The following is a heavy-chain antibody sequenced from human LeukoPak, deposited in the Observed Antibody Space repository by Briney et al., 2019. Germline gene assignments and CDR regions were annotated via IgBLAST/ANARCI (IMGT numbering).Heavy chain of an antibody. V-gene: IGHV3-13*01. CDR2: IGTAGDT. Sequence: GGSLRLSCAASGFTFSSYDMHWVRQATGKGLEWVSAIGTAGDTYYPGSVKGRFTISRENAKNSLYLQMNSLRAEDTAVYYCAKSLRPHITMIVVVINDLFDYWGQGTLVTVSS. D-gene: IGHD3-22*01. CDR1: GFTFSSYD. CDR3: AKSLRPHITMIVVVINDLFDY. J-gene: IGHJ4*02.